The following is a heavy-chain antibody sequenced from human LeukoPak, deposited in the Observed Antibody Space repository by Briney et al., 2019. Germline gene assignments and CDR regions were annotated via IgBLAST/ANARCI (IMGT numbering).Heavy chain of an antibody. V-gene: IGHV5-51*01. J-gene: IGHJ4*02. CDR1: GYRFSNFW. Sequence: GESLKISCKGSGYRFSNFWIAWVRQMPGKGLEWMAMIYPGDSDTRYSPSFQGQVTISADKSISTVYLQWSSLKASDTAMYYCVRRDDGGDFDYWGQGNLVTVSS. CDR3: VRRDDGGDFDY. D-gene: IGHD4-23*01. CDR2: IYPGDSDT.